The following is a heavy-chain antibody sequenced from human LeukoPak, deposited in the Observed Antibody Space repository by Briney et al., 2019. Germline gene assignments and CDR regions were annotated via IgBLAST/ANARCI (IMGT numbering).Heavy chain of an antibody. V-gene: IGHV4-39*07. CDR1: GGSISSGHYY. CDR2: IYYSGTT. D-gene: IGHD3-10*01. J-gene: IGHJ5*02. Sequence: SETLSLACSVSGGSISSGHYYWAWIRQPPGKGLQWIGSIYYSGTTYNNPSLKSRVTISVDTSKNQFSLKLSSVTAADTAVYYCAREAGMVRGVPLDPWGQGTLVTVSS. CDR3: AREAGMVRGVPLDP.